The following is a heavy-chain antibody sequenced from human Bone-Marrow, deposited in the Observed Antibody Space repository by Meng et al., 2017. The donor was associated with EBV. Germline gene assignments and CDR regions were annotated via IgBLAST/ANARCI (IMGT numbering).Heavy chain of an antibody. J-gene: IGHJ4*02. Sequence: QVQLVQSGAEVKKPGASVKVSCKASGYTFTIYAIHWVRQAPGQRLEWMGWINAGNGNTKYSQKFQGRVTITRDTSASTAYMELSSLRSEDTAVYYCARSSITMIVVVSPGVDYWGQGALVTVAS. V-gene: IGHV1-3*01. D-gene: IGHD3-22*01. CDR2: INAGNGNT. CDR1: GYTFTIYA. CDR3: ARSSITMIVVVSPGVDY.